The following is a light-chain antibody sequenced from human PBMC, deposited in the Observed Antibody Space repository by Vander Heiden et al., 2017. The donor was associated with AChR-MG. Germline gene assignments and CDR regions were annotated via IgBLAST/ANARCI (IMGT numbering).Light chain of an antibody. CDR1: SSDVGGYNY. Sequence: QSALTQPASVSGSPGPSTTTSCRGTSSDVGGYNYVSWYQHDPGKAPKLMVDDGSNLPSGVSNRFSGSESGNTASLTISGLQAEDEAYYYCSSDTSSSTLVFGSGTKVTVL. J-gene: IGLJ1*01. CDR3: SSDTSSSTLV. CDR2: DGS. V-gene: IGLV2-14*03.